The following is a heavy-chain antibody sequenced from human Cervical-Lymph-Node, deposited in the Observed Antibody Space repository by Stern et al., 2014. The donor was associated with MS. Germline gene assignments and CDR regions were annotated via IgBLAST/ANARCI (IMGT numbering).Heavy chain of an antibody. CDR1: GYSFTSYG. J-gene: IGHJ3*02. CDR3: ARGLLGSENAFDI. Sequence: VQSGAEVKKPGDSVKVSCKSSGYSFTSYGISLVRLAPGQGLALMGWISAYNCNTNYAQKLQGRVTMTTDTSTSTAYMDLRSLRSDDTAVYYCARGLLGSENAFDIWGQGTMVTVSS. CDR2: ISAYNCNT. V-gene: IGHV1-18*01. D-gene: IGHD2-15*01.